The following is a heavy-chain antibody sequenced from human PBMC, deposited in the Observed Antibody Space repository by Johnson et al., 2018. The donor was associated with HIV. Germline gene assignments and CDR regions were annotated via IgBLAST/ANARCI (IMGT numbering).Heavy chain of an antibody. CDR2: SRNKANSYTT. Sequence: VQLVESGGGLVQPGGSLRLSCAASGFTFSDHYMDWVRQAPGKGLEWVGRSRNKANSYTTEYAASVKGRFTISRDDSKNSLYLQMNSLKTEDTAVYYCATIAAHGAAFDIWGQGTVVTVSS. D-gene: IGHD6-25*01. CDR3: ATIAAHGAAFDI. J-gene: IGHJ3*02. V-gene: IGHV3-72*01. CDR1: GFTFSDHY.